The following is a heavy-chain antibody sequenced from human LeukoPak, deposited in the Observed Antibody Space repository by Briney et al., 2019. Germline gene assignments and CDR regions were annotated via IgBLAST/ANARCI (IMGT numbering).Heavy chain of an antibody. D-gene: IGHD3-10*01. CDR1: GFNFNNYG. V-gene: IGHV3-30*02. Sequence: GALRLSCAASGFNFNNYGMHWVRQAPGKGLEWVTFIPSDGNNQYYADSVKGRFTISRDNSRNTLYLQMNGLRVEGTAVYYCVKDTGRGDFWGQGTLVTVSS. CDR2: IPSDGNNQ. CDR3: VKDTGRGDF. J-gene: IGHJ4*02.